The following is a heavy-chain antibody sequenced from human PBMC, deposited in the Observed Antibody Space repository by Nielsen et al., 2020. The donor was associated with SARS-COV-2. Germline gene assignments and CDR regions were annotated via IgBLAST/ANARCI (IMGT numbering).Heavy chain of an antibody. CDR1: GFTVSRYN. Sequence: GESLKISCAAPGFTVSRYNMNWVRQAPGKGLAWVSIIYSDGSTYYAGSVKGRLTISRDNSKNTLYLQMNSLRAEDTAVYYCARGGGGMDVWGQGTTVTVSS. V-gene: IGHV3-53*01. D-gene: IGHD3-16*01. CDR3: ARGGGGMDV. CDR2: IYSDGST. J-gene: IGHJ6*02.